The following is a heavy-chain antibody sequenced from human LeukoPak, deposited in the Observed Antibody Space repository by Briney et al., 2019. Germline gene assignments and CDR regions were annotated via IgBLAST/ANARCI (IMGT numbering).Heavy chain of an antibody. V-gene: IGHV3-48*03. Sequence: GALRLSCSASGFAFISYEMDWGRRAPGKGLEWVSYIAGSDTTTHYADSVKGRFTIFRDNAKNSLYLQMNRLRAEDTALYYCTTLGYHLDSWGQGTLVTVSS. CDR2: IAGSDTTT. D-gene: IGHD3-22*01. J-gene: IGHJ4*02. CDR3: TTLGYHLDS. CDR1: GFAFISYE.